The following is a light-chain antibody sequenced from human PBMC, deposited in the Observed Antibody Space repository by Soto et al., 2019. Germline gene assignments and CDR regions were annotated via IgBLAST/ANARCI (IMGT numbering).Light chain of an antibody. CDR2: AAS. CDR1: QGISSS. V-gene: IGKV1-39*01. Sequence: IQLTQSPSSLSASVGDRVTITCRASQGISSSLAWFQQKPGKAPKLLIYAASSLQGGVPSRFSGGGSGTDFTLTISSLQPEDFATYYCQQSYSTPPVTFGQGTRLEIK. CDR3: QQSYSTPPVT. J-gene: IGKJ5*01.